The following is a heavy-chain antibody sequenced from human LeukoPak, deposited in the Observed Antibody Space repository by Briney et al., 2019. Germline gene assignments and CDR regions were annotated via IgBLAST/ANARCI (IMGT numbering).Heavy chain of an antibody. J-gene: IGHJ5*02. CDR3: ARSYYDFWSGNRNWFDP. CDR1: GGPISSSSYY. Sequence: SSETLSLTCTVSGGPISSSSYYWGWIRQPPGKGLEWIGSIYYSGSTYYNPSLKSRVTISVDTSKNQFSLKLSSVTAADTAVYYCARSYYDFWSGNRNWFDPWGQGTPVTVSS. D-gene: IGHD3-3*01. CDR2: IYYSGST. V-gene: IGHV4-39*01.